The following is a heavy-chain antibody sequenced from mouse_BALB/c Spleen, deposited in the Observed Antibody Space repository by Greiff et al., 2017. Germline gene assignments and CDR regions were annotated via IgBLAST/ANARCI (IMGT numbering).Heavy chain of an antibody. CDR1: GFTFSSYT. Sequence: DVMLVESGGGLVQPGGSLKLSCAASGFTFSSYTMSWVRQTPEKRLEWVAYISNGGGSTYYPDTVKGRFTISRDNAKNTLYLQMSSLKSEDTAMYYCARPFMDYWGQGTSVTVSS. V-gene: IGHV5-12-2*01. CDR3: ARPFMDY. CDR2: ISNGGGST. J-gene: IGHJ4*01.